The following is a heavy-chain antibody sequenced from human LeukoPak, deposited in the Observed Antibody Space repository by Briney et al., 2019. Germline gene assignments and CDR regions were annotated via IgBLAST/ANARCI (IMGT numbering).Heavy chain of an antibody. V-gene: IGHV4-30-4*01. CDR1: GGSLSSGDYY. Sequence: SQTMSLTSTVSGGSLSSGDYYWSWIRQPPGKGLEWVGYIHHSGSTYYNPSLKNRVTISLDTSKNQFSLKLTSVTAADTAVYYCARALTMVRGIIISPPFDYWGQGTLVTVSS. D-gene: IGHD3-10*01. CDR3: ARALTMVRGIIISPPFDY. CDR2: IHHSGST. J-gene: IGHJ4*02.